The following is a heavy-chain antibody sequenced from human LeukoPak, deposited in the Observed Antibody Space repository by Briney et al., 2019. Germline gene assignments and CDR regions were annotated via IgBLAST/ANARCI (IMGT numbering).Heavy chain of an antibody. D-gene: IGHD2-15*01. CDR2: IYTSQST. V-gene: IGHV4-61*02. CDR1: GGSISSGSYY. J-gene: IGHJ3*02. Sequence: SQTLSLTCTVSGGSISSGSYYWRWIRQPAGKGLECIGRIYTSQSTNYTPSLKSRLTKSVDTSKNQFSLKLTSVPAADTAVYYCARFTYCDAFDIWGQGTMVTVSS. CDR3: ARFTYCDAFDI.